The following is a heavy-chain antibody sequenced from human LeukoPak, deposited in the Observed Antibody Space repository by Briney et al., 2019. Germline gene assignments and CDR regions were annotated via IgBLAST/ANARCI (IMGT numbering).Heavy chain of an antibody. CDR3: ARDMGKSASPGDHSYYYYYYMDV. V-gene: IGHV1-69*06. CDR2: IIPIFGTA. J-gene: IGHJ6*03. D-gene: IGHD2-21*01. CDR1: GFTFSGSA. Sequence: PGGSLRLSCAASGFTFSGSAMHWVRQAPGQGLEWMATIIPIFGTANYAQKFQGRLTITADRSTNTAYMGVSSLRSEDTAIYYCARDMGKSASPGDHSYYYYYYMDVWGKGATVTVSS.